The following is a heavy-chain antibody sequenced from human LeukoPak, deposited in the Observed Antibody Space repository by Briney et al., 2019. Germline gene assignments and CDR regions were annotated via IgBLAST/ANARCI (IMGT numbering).Heavy chain of an antibody. V-gene: IGHV3-21*01. J-gene: IGHJ4*02. Sequence: GGSLRLSCAASGVTFSSYSRNWVRQAPGKGLEWVSSISGSSSYIYYADSVKGRFTISRDNAKNSLHLQMNSLRAEDTAVYYCARLGGYWGQGTLVTVSS. CDR3: ARLGGY. CDR2: ISGSSSYI. CDR1: GVTFSSYS. D-gene: IGHD3-16*01.